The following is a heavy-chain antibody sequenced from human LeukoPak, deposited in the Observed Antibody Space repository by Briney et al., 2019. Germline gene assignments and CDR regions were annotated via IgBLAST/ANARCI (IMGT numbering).Heavy chain of an antibody. CDR3: ARGPNLLRYFDWLLKY. D-gene: IGHD3-9*01. V-gene: IGHV4-34*01. Sequence: SETLSLTCAVYGRSFSGYYWSWIRQPPGKGLEWIGEINHSGSTNYNPSLKSRVTISVDTSKNQFSLKLSSVTAADTAVYYCARGPNLLRYFDWLLKYWGQGTLVTVSS. CDR1: GRSFSGYY. J-gene: IGHJ4*02. CDR2: INHSGST.